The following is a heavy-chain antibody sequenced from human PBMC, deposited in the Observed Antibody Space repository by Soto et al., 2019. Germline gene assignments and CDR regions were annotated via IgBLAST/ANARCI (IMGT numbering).Heavy chain of an antibody. CDR1: GGSISSYY. CDR3: ARDDFHSYCMDV. J-gene: IGHJ6*02. CDR2: IYYSGST. V-gene: IGHV4-59*01. Sequence: LSLTCTVSGGSISSYYWSWIRQPPGKGLEWIGYIYYSGSTNYNPSLKSRVTISVDTSKNQFSLKLSSVTAADTAVYYCARDDFHSYCMDVWGQGTTVTVSS.